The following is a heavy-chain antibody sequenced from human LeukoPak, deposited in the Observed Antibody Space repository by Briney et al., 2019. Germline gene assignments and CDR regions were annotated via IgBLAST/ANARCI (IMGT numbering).Heavy chain of an antibody. CDR1: GFTFSSYS. V-gene: IGHV3-21*01. CDR3: ARGDVDIVATMLNY. D-gene: IGHD5-12*01. Sequence: GGSLRLSCAASGFTFSSYSMNWVRQAPGKGLEWVSSISSSSSYIYYADSVKGRFTISRDNAKNSLYLQMNSLRAEDTAVYYCARGDVDIVATMLNYWGQGTLVTVSS. CDR2: ISSSSSYI. J-gene: IGHJ4*02.